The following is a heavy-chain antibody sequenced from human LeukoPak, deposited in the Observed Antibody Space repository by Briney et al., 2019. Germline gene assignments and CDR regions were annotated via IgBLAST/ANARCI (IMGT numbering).Heavy chain of an antibody. D-gene: IGHD3-22*01. CDR2: IYSDGCT. V-gene: IGHV3-53*01. J-gene: IGHJ3*02. Sequence: GGSLRLSCAASGFTVSNKYMTWVRQAPGKGLEWVSLIYSDGCTYYADSVKGRCTISRDNSKNTLYLQMNSLRVEDTAVYYCARGLFLSGYLYAFDIWGQGTVVTVSS. CDR3: ARGLFLSGYLYAFDI. CDR1: GFTVSNKY.